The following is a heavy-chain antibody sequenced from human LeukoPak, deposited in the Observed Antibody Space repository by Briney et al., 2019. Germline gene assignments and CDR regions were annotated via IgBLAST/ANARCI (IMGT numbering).Heavy chain of an antibody. CDR3: ARSFYGGSSFDY. CDR1: GYTFTSYD. V-gene: IGHV1-8*01. J-gene: IGHJ4*02. Sequence: ASVRVSCKASGYTFTSYDINWVRQAPGQGLEWMGWMNPNSGNTGYAQKFQGRVTMTRNTSISTAYMELSSLRSEDTAVYYCARSFYGGSSFDYWGQGTLVTVSS. D-gene: IGHD4-23*01. CDR2: MNPNSGNT.